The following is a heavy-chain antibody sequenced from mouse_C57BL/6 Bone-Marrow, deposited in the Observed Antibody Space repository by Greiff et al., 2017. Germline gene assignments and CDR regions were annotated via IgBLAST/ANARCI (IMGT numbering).Heavy chain of an antibody. J-gene: IGHJ1*03. CDR3: ARTRLRQYFDV. Sequence: EVKLMESGGGLVKPGGSLKLSCAASGFTFSDYGMHWVRQAPEKGLEWVAYISSGSSTIYYADTVKGRFTISRDNAKNTLFLQMTSLRSEDTAMYYCARTRLRQYFDVWGTGTTVTGSS. D-gene: IGHD2-4*01. CDR1: GFTFSDYG. V-gene: IGHV5-17*01. CDR2: ISSGSSTI.